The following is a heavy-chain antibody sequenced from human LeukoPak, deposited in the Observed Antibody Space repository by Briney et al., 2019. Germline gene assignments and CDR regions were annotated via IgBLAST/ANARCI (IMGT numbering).Heavy chain of an antibody. CDR1: GGSISSGGYY. D-gene: IGHD5-12*01. V-gene: IGHV4-61*02. J-gene: IGHJ4*03. CDR3: ARGPSGYDWDY. Sequence: SETLSLTCAVSGGSISSGGYYWSWIRQPAGKGLEWIGRIYTSGSTSYNPSPKSRVTMSVDTSKNQISLKLSSVTAADTAVYYCARGPSGYDWDYWGQGTTVTVSS. CDR2: IYTSGST.